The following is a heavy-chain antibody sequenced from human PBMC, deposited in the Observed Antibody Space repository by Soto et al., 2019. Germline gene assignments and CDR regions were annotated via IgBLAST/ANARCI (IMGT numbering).Heavy chain of an antibody. J-gene: IGHJ5*02. D-gene: IGHD6-19*01. V-gene: IGHV1-69*13. CDR3: AREGTGIAVAGTLWFDP. CDR2: IIPIFGTA. Sequence: ASVKVSCKASGGTFSSYAISWVRQAPGQGLEWMGGIIPIFGTANYAQKIQGRVTITADESTSTAYMKLSSLRSEDTAVYYCAREGTGIAVAGTLWFDPWGQGTLVTVSS. CDR1: GGTFSSYA.